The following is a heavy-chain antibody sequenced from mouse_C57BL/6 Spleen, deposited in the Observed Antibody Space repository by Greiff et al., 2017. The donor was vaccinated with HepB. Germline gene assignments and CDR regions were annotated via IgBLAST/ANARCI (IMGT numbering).Heavy chain of an antibody. CDR2: IYWDDDK. CDR3: ARSGIYYGSSYAYFDY. D-gene: IGHD1-1*01. Sequence: QVTLKVSGPGILQSSQTLSLTCSFSGFSLSTSGMGVSWIRQPSGKGLEWLAHIYWDDDKRYNPSLKSRLTISKATSRNQVFLKITSVDTADTATDYCARSGIYYGSSYAYFDYWGQGTTLTVSS. CDR1: GFSLSTSGMG. J-gene: IGHJ2*01. V-gene: IGHV8-12*01.